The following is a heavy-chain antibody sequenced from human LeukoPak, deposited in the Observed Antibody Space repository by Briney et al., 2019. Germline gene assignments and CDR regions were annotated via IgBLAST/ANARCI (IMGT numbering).Heavy chain of an antibody. Sequence: GGSLRLSCAASGFIFDDYAMHWVRQAPGKGLEWVSGISWNSGSIGYADSVKGRFTISRDNDKNSLYLQMNSLRAEDTALYYCAKGYCSSTSCYPLDYWGQGTLVTVSS. D-gene: IGHD2-2*01. V-gene: IGHV3-9*01. CDR3: AKGYCSSTSCYPLDY. CDR2: ISWNSGSI. J-gene: IGHJ4*02. CDR1: GFIFDDYA.